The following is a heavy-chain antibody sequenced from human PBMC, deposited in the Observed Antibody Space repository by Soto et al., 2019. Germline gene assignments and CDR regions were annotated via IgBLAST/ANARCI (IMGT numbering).Heavy chain of an antibody. CDR3: ARVTRDFWSGYYESYYYYGMDV. V-gene: IGHV4-59*01. CDR2: IYYSGST. Sequence: QVQLQESGPGLVKPSETLSLTCTVSGGSISSYYWSWIRQPPGKGLEWIGYIYYSGSTNYNPSLKSRVTISVDMSKNQFSLKLSSVTAADTAVYYCARVTRDFWSGYYESYYYYGMDVWGQGTTVTVSS. D-gene: IGHD3-3*01. CDR1: GGSISSYY. J-gene: IGHJ6*02.